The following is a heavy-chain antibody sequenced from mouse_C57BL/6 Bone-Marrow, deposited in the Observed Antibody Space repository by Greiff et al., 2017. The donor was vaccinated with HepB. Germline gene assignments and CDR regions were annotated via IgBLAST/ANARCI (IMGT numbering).Heavy chain of an antibody. V-gene: IGHV1-55*01. Sequence: VQLQQPGAELVKPGASVKMSCKASGYTFTSYWITWVKQRPGQGLEWIGDIYPGSGSTNYNEKFKSKATLTVDTSSSTAYMQLSSLTSEDSAVYYCARDGYFLRNYFDYWGQGTTLTVSS. CDR3: ARDGYFLRNYFDY. CDR1: GYTFTSYW. J-gene: IGHJ2*01. CDR2: IYPGSGST. D-gene: IGHD2-3*01.